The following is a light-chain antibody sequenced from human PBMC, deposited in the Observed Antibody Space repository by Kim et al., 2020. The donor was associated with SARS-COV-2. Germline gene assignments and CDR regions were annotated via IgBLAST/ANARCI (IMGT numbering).Light chain of an antibody. Sequence: QSALTQPASVSGSPGQSITISCTGTIGAVANFNLVSWYLQHPGKVPKLMIYEGSKRPLGVSNRFSGSQSGNTASLTISGLQAEDEGDYYCCSYPSVGTVIFAGGTQLTVL. J-gene: IGLJ2*01. V-gene: IGLV2-23*01. CDR3: CSYPSVGTVI. CDR2: EGS. CDR1: IGAVANFNL.